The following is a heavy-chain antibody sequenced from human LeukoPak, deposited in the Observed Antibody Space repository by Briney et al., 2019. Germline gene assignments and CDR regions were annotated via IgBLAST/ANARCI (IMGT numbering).Heavy chain of an antibody. J-gene: IGHJ3*02. CDR3: ARDQYSYGNDAFDI. Sequence: SETLSLTCTVSGYSISSGYYWGWIRQPPGKGLEWIGSIYHSGSTYYNPSLKSRVTISVDTSKNQFSLKLSSVTAADTAVYYCARDQYSYGNDAFDIWGQGTMVTVSS. V-gene: IGHV4-38-2*02. CDR1: GYSISSGYY. D-gene: IGHD5-18*01. CDR2: IYHSGST.